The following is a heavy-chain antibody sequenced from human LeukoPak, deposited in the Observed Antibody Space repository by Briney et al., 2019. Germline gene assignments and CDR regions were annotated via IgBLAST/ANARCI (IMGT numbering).Heavy chain of an antibody. V-gene: IGHV4-34*01. CDR1: GGSFSGYY. CDR3: VRVVTYDFYYYMDV. J-gene: IGHJ6*03. Sequence: SETLSLTCAVYGGSFSGYYWSWIRQPPGKGLEWIGEINHSGSTNYNPSLKSRVTISVDTSKNQFSLKLRSVTAADTAVYYCVRVVTYDFYYYMDVWGNGTTVTISS. CDR2: INHSGST. D-gene: IGHD4-23*01.